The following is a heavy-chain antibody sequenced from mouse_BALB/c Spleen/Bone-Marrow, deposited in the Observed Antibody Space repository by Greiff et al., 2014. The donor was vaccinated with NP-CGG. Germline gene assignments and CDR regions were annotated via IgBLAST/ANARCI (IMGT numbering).Heavy chain of an antibody. CDR1: GFNIKDTY. J-gene: IGHJ3*01. CDR3: ALYRCDGPGFAY. V-gene: IGHV14-3*02. CDR2: IDPANGNT. Sequence: EVKLVESGAELVKPGASVKLSCTASGFNIKDTYMHWVKQRPEQGLEWIGRIDPANGNTKYDPKFQGKATITADTSSNTAYLQLSSLTSEDTAVYYCALYRCDGPGFAYWGQGTLVTVSA. D-gene: IGHD2-14*01.